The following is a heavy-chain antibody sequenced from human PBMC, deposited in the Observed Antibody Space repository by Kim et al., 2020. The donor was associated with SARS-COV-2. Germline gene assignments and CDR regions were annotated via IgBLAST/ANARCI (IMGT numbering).Heavy chain of an antibody. CDR1: GYSFTSYW. D-gene: IGHD3-22*01. CDR2: IDPSDSYT. CDR3: ARGEKYYDSSGYYPIEITRFSSFDY. V-gene: IGHV5-10-1*01. J-gene: IGHJ4*02. Sequence: GESLKISCKGSGYSFTSYWISWVRQMPGKGLEWMGRIDPSDSYTNYSPSFQGHVTISADKSISTAYLQWSSLKASDTAMYYCARGEKYYDSSGYYPIEITRFSSFDYWGQGTLVTVSS.